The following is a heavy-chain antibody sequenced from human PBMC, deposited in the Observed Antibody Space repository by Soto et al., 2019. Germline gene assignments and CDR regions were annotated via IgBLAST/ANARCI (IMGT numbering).Heavy chain of an antibody. CDR2: IKQDGSEK. CDR1: GFTFSSYW. J-gene: IGHJ6*03. D-gene: IGHD2-15*01. CDR3: AREPCSGGSCYDYYYYYMDV. Sequence: GGSLRLSCAASGFTFSSYWMSWVRQAPGKGLEWVANIKQDGSEKYYVDSVKGRFTISRDNAKNSLYLQMNSLGAEDTAVYYCAREPCSGGSCYDYYYYYMDVWGKGTTVTVSS. V-gene: IGHV3-7*01.